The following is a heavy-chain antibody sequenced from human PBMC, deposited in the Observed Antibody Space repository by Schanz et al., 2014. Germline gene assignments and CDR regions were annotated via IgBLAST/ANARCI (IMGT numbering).Heavy chain of an antibody. CDR1: GASISSNNW. D-gene: IGHD3-3*01. CDR3: ATVSYDFWSGKDYYSFHMDV. CDR2: IFHTGST. Sequence: QVQLQESGPGLLKPSGTLSLTCAVSGASISSNNWWTWVRQSPGKGLDWIGEIFHTGSTKYNPSPKSRVPVSVDKPKNQFTLKLNSVTAADTAVYYCATVSYDFWSGKDYYSFHMDVWGKGTTVTVSS. V-gene: IGHV4-4*02. J-gene: IGHJ6*03.